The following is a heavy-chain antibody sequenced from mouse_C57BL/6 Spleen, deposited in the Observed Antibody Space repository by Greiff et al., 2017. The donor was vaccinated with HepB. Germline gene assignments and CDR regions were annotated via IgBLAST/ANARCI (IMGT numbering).Heavy chain of an antibody. CDR2: ISNLAYSI. D-gene: IGHD1-1*01. V-gene: IGHV5-15*01. CDR1: GFTFSDYG. CDR3: ARAYGSSSRYFDV. Sequence: EVQLVESGGGLVQPGGSLKLSCAASGFTFSDYGMAWVRQAPRKGPEWVAFISNLAYSIYYADTVTGRFTISRENAKNTLYLEMSSLRSEDTAMYYCARAYGSSSRYFDVWGTGTTVTVSS. J-gene: IGHJ1*03.